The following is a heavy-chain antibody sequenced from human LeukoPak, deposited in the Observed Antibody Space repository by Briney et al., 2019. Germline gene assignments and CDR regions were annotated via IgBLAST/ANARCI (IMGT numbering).Heavy chain of an antibody. CDR3: ARVIYDGSGSPYYYYMDV. Sequence: GGSLRLSCAASGFTFSSYAMHWVRQAPGKGLEGVAVISYDGSNKYYADSVKGRFTISRDNSKNTLYLQMNSLRAEDTAVYYCARVIYDGSGSPYYYYMDVWGKGTTVTVSS. CDR1: GFTFSSYA. CDR2: ISYDGSNK. V-gene: IGHV3-30-3*01. J-gene: IGHJ6*03. D-gene: IGHD3-10*01.